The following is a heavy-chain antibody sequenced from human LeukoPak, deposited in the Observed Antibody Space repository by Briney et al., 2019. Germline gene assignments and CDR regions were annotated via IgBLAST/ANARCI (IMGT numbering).Heavy chain of an antibody. D-gene: IGHD6-13*01. V-gene: IGHV3-30*18. CDR2: ISYDGSNK. CDR3: AKSLGEYSSSWLYYYYYGMDV. CDR1: GFTFSSYG. Sequence: PGRSLRLSCAASGFTFSSYGMHWVRQAPGKGLEWVAVISYDGSNKYYADSVKGRFTISRDNSKNTLYLQMNSLRAEDTAVYYCAKSLGEYSSSWLYYYYYGMDVWGQGTTVTVSS. J-gene: IGHJ6*02.